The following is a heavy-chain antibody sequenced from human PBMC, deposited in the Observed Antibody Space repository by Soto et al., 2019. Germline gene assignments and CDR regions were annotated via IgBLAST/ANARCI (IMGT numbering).Heavy chain of an antibody. CDR3: ARDEDYRLGAYGGWFDP. V-gene: IGHV1-18*01. D-gene: IGHD1-26*01. Sequence: QVQLVQSGAEVKKPGASVKVSCKASGYTCTSYGISWVRQAPGQGLEWMGWISAYNGNTNYAQKLQGRVTMTTDTSTSSAYMELRRLRSDDTAVYYCARDEDYRLGAYGGWFDPWGQGTLVTVSS. CDR2: ISAYNGNT. CDR1: GYTCTSYG. J-gene: IGHJ5*02.